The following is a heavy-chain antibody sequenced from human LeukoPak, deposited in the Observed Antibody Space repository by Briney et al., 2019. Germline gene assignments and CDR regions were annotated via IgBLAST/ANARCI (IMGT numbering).Heavy chain of an antibody. CDR3: ATDRDSWSDYYFYGMDV. V-gene: IGHV3-48*04. CDR2: ISSSSSTI. CDR1: GFTFSGYS. J-gene: IGHJ6*02. D-gene: IGHD6-13*01. Sequence: GGSLRLSCAASGFTFSGYSMNGVREAPGKGREGGSYISSSSSTIYYADSVRGRFTISRDNAKNSLYLHMNSLRAEDTAVYYCATDRDSWSDYYFYGMDVWGQGTTVTVSS.